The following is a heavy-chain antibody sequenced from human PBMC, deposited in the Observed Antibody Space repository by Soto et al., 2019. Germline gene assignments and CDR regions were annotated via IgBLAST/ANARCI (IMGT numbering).Heavy chain of an antibody. J-gene: IGHJ6*02. D-gene: IGHD2-2*02. Sequence: SETLSLTCTVSGGSISSGGYYWSWIRQHPGKGLEWIGYIYYSGSTYYNPSLKSRVTISVDTSKNQFSLKLSSVTAADTAVYYCARDPAIPYGVDVWGQGTTVTVSS. CDR2: IYYSGST. CDR1: GGSISSGGYY. V-gene: IGHV4-31*03. CDR3: ARDPAIPYGVDV.